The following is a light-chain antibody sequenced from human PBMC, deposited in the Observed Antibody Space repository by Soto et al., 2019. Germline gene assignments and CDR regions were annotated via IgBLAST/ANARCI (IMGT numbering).Light chain of an antibody. J-gene: IGKJ5*01. Sequence: EIVLTQSPGTLSLSPGERATLSCRASQSVSSNYLAWYQQKPGQAPRVLIYVASSRATGIPDRFSGSGSGTDLPLTISRLEPEDFAVYYCQQYGSSPITFGQGTRLEIK. CDR3: QQYGSSPIT. CDR1: QSVSSNY. CDR2: VAS. V-gene: IGKV3-20*01.